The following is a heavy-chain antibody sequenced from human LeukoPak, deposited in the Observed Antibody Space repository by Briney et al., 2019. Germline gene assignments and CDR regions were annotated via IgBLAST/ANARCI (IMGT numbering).Heavy chain of an antibody. J-gene: IGHJ6*03. Sequence: PSETLSLTCAVYGGSFSGYYWSWIRQPPGKGLEWIGEINHSGSTNYNPSLKSRVTISVDTSKNQFSLKLSSVTAADTAVYYCARVRYCSSTSCYRRGYYYYYYMDVWGKGTTVTVSS. CDR3: ARVRYCSSTSCYRRGYYYYYYMDV. CDR1: GGSFSGYY. CDR2: INHSGST. D-gene: IGHD2-2*02. V-gene: IGHV4-34*01.